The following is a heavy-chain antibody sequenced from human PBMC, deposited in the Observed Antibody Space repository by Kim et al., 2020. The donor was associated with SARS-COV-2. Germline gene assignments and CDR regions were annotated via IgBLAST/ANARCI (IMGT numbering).Heavy chain of an antibody. Sequence: SETLSLTCAVSGGSISSSDYYWGWIRQPPGKGLEWIGNIYYSGSTKYNPSLKSRITIYVDTSKNQFSLKLTSVTAADTAVYYCARQSPTAMANYYYYGMDVWGQGTTVTVSS. V-gene: IGHV4-39*01. J-gene: IGHJ6*02. CDR2: IYYSGST. CDR3: ARQSPTAMANYYYYGMDV. CDR1: GGSISSSDYY. D-gene: IGHD5-18*01.